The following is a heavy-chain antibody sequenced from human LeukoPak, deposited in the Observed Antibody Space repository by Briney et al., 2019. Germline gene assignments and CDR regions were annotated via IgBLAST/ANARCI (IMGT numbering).Heavy chain of an antibody. V-gene: IGHV1-2*02. CDR3: ARDKSGNSGWYSYFDY. CDR1: GYTFTSYA. Sequence: ASVKVSCKASGYTFTSYAMNWVRQAPGQGLEWMGWINPNSGDTNYAQKFQARVTMTRDTSISTAYMELSRLRSGDTAVYYCARDKSGNSGWYSYFDYWGQGTLVTVSS. J-gene: IGHJ4*02. D-gene: IGHD6-19*01. CDR2: INPNSGDT.